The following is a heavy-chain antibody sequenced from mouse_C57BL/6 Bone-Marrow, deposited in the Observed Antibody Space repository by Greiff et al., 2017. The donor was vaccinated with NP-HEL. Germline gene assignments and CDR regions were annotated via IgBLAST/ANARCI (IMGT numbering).Heavy chain of an antibody. J-gene: IGHJ3*01. CDR2: ISNGGGST. CDR1: GFTFSDYY. Sequence: EVKLMEYGGGLVQPGGSLKLSCAASGFTFSDYYMYWVRQTPEKRLEWVAYISNGGGSTYYPDTVKGRFTISRDNAKNTLYLQMSRLKSEDTAMYYCARMELFAYWGQGTLVTVSA. V-gene: IGHV5-12*01. CDR3: ARMELFAY.